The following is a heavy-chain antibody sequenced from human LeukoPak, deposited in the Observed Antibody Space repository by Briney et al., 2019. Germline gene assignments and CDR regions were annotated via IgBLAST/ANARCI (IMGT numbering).Heavy chain of an antibody. J-gene: IGHJ4*02. CDR1: GGSISSHY. D-gene: IGHD6-19*01. V-gene: IGHV4-4*07. CDR3: AREAYSGWSTLYYFDY. CDR2: IYTSGST. Sequence: SSETLSLTCTVSGGSISSHYWSWIRQPAGKGLEWIGRIYTSGSTNYNPSLKSRVTMSVDTSKNQFSLKLSSVTAADTAVYYCAREAYSGWSTLYYFDYWGQGTLVTVSS.